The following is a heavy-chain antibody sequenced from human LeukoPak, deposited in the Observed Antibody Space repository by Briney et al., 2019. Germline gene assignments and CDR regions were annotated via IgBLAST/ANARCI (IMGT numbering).Heavy chain of an antibody. J-gene: IGHJ6*03. CDR2: ISSSSSYI. V-gene: IGHV3-21*01. D-gene: IGHD3-10*01. CDR3: ARVWVFDYYYYMDV. Sequence: GGPLRLSCAASGFTFSSYSMNWVRQAPGKGLEWVSSISSSSSYIYYADSVKGRFTISRDNAKNSLYLQMNSLRAEDTAVYYCARVWVFDYYYYMDVWGKGTTVTVPS. CDR1: GFTFSSYS.